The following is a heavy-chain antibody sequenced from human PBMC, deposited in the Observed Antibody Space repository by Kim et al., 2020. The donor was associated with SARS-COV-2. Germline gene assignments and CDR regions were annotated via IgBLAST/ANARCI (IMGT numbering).Heavy chain of an antibody. D-gene: IGHD3-3*01. CDR3: AKGTRLKCHESWTSAGYEYAMDV. Sequence: GGSLRLSCAAAGFAFEDYAMYWVRQVPGKGLEWVSGISWNSDRIGYADSVKGRFTISRDNAKNSLYLEMNTLRTEDTALYYCAKGTRLKCHESWTSAGYEYAMDVGGEGTTVSVSS. J-gene: IGHJ6*04. V-gene: IGHV3-9*01. CDR1: GFAFEDYA. CDR2: ISWNSDRI.